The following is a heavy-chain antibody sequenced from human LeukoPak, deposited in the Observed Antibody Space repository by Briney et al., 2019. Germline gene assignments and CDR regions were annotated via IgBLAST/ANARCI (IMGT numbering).Heavy chain of an antibody. Sequence: GASVKVSCKASGNTFTGYYVHWVRQAPGQGLEWMGWINPESGGTNYAQKFQGRVIMTGDTSINTVYMEVSRLRSDDTAVYYCARSGYYYGLDVWGQGTTVTLSS. J-gene: IGHJ6*02. D-gene: IGHD3-22*01. CDR2: INPESGGT. V-gene: IGHV1-2*02. CDR1: GNTFTGYY. CDR3: ARSGYYYGLDV.